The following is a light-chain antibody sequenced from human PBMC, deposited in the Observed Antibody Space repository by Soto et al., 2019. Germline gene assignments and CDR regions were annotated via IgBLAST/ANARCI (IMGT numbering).Light chain of an antibody. CDR1: SSDIGGFIH. Sequence: QSALTQPASVSDSPGQSITISCIGTSSDIGGFIHVSWHQQHPGKAPKLIIYDVNNRPAGVSNRFSGSKTGNTASLIISGLQAEDEADYYCSSSTSSSSYVFGSGTKLTVL. CDR3: SSSTSSSSYV. V-gene: IGLV2-14*01. CDR2: DVN. J-gene: IGLJ1*01.